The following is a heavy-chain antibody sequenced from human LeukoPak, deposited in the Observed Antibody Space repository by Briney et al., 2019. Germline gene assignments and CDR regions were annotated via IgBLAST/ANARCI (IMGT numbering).Heavy chain of an antibody. J-gene: IGHJ4*02. D-gene: IGHD2-15*01. Sequence: PGGSLRLSCAASGFPFRNYWIHWVRQAPGKGLVWVSRITNDERRTTYADSVNGRFTIPRDNAKSTVYLQITGLTAEDTAVYYCARDGGTSTPFDHWGQGTLVTVSS. V-gene: IGHV3-74*01. CDR3: ARDGGTSTPFDH. CDR2: ITNDERRT. CDR1: GFPFRNYW.